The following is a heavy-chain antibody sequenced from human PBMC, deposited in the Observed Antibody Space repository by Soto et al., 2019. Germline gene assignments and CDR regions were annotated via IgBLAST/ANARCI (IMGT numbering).Heavy chain of an antibody. J-gene: IGHJ4*02. D-gene: IGHD4-17*01. CDR2: INSDGSST. CDR3: ARGPAGDYDFDY. V-gene: IGHV3-74*01. CDR1: GFTFSSYW. Sequence: PGGSLRLSCAASGFTFSSYWMHWVRQAPGKGLVWVSRINSDGSSTSYADSVKGRFTISRDNAKNTLYLQMNSLRAEDTAVYYCARGPAGDYDFDYWGQGTLVTVSS.